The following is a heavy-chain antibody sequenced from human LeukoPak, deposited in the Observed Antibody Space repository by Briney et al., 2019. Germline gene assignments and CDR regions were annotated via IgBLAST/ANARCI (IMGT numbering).Heavy chain of an antibody. J-gene: IGHJ4*02. Sequence: GRSLRLSCAASGFTFSSYGMHWVRQAPGKGLEWVALISYDGTDKYHADSVKGRFTISRDNSKNTLFLQMNSLRADDTAVYYCARDATWNDVRPFDYWGQGTLVTVSS. V-gene: IGHV3-30*03. CDR2: ISYDGTDK. CDR1: GFTFSSYG. D-gene: IGHD1-1*01. CDR3: ARDATWNDVRPFDY.